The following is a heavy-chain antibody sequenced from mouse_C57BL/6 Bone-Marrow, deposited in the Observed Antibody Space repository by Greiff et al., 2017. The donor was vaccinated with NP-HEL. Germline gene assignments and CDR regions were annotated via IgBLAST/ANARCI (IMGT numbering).Heavy chain of an antibody. D-gene: IGHD1-1*02. CDR1: GFTFSDYG. V-gene: IGHV5-15*01. CDR3: ARHSLCYAMDY. Sequence: EVQLVESGGGLVQPGGSLKLSCAASGFTFSDYGMAWVRQAPRKGPEWVAFISNLAYSIYYADTVTGRFTISRENAKNTLYLGMSSLRSEDTAMYYCARHSLCYAMDYWGQGTSVTVSS. CDR2: ISNLAYSI. J-gene: IGHJ4*01.